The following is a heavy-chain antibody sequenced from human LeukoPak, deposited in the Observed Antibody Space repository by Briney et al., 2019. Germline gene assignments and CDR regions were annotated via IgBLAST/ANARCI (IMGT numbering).Heavy chain of an antibody. V-gene: IGHV1-2*02. CDR1: GYTFTGYY. D-gene: IGHD1-1*01. CDR2: INPNSGDT. J-gene: IGHJ4*02. CDR3: ASRQLPYNFGY. Sequence: ASVKVSCKASGYTFTGYYMHWVRQAPGQGLEWMGWINPNSGDTNYTQKFQGRVTMTRDTSISTAYMELSRLRSDDTAVYYCASRQLPYNFGYWGQGTLVTVSS.